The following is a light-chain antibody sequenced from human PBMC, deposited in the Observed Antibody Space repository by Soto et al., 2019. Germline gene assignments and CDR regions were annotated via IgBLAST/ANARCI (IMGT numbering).Light chain of an antibody. J-gene: IGKJ5*01. CDR1: QSFSSTY. V-gene: IGKV3-20*01. CDR3: QQYSSSPIT. Sequence: EIVLTQSPGTLSLSPGERATLSCRASQSFSSTYLAWYQQKPGQAPRLLIYVASSRATGIPDRFSGGGSGRDFSLTISRLDPEDFAVYYWQQYSSSPITFGQGTRLEIK. CDR2: VAS.